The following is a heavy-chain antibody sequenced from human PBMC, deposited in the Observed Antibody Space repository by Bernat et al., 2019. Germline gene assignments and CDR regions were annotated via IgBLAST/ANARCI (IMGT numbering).Heavy chain of an antibody. Sequence: EVQLVESGGGLVKPGGSLRLSCAASGFTFSNAWINWVRQAPGKGLEWVGRIKSKTDGGTTDYAAPVKGRFSISRDDSKNTLYLQMNSLKTEDTAEYYCKTGWFGVFDHWGQGTLVTVSS. V-gene: IGHV3-15*07. CDR1: GFTFSNAW. CDR3: KTGWFGVFDH. CDR2: IKSKTDGGTT. J-gene: IGHJ4*02. D-gene: IGHD3-10*01.